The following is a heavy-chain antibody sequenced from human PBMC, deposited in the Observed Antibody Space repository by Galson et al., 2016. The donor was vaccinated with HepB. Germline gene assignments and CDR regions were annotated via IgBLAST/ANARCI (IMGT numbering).Heavy chain of an antibody. D-gene: IGHD7-27*01. Sequence: CAISWDSVSSNSAGWYWIRQSPSRGLEWLGRTYYRSKWHFDYAESVESRIAINPDTAKNQFSLQPNSVTPEDTSIYYCARSYLLGRGFGSWGQGTLVTVSS. CDR3: ARSYLLGRGFGS. CDR2: TYYRSKWHF. J-gene: IGHJ4*02. CDR1: WDSVSSNSAG. V-gene: IGHV6-1*01.